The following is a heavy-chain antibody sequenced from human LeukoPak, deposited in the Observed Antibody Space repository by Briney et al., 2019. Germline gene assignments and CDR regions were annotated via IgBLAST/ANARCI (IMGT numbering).Heavy chain of an antibody. CDR2: ISGSGGST. V-gene: IGHV3-23*01. D-gene: IGHD6-6*01. CDR1: GFTVSSNY. J-gene: IGHJ6*03. CDR3: AKEVGSSSYYYYYYMDV. Sequence: GGSLRLSCAASGFTVSSNYMSWVRQAPGKGLEWVSAISGSGGSTYYADSVKGRFTISRDNSKNTLYLQMNSLRAEDTAVYYCAKEVGSSSYYYYYYMDVWGKGTTVTVSS.